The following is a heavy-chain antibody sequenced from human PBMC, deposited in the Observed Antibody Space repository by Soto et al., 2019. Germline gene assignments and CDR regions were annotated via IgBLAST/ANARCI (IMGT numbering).Heavy chain of an antibody. J-gene: IGHJ6*02. V-gene: IGHV1-69*01. Sequence: QVQLVQSGAEVKKPGSSVKVSCKASGGTFSSYAISWVRQAPGQGLERMGGIIPIFGTANYAQKFQGRVTVTADESTSTAYMELSSLRSEDTAVYYCASPTVTSQYYYYYYGMDVWGQGTTVTVSS. CDR3: ASPTVTSQYYYYYYGMDV. CDR2: IIPIFGTA. D-gene: IGHD4-4*01. CDR1: GGTFSSYA.